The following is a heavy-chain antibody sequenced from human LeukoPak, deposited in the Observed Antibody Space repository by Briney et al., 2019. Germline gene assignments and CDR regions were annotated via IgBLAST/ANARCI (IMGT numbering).Heavy chain of an antibody. D-gene: IGHD4-17*01. J-gene: IGHJ4*02. Sequence: GGSLRLSCAASAFTVSSNYMSWVRQAPGKGLEWVSAISGSGGSTYYADSVKGRFTISRDNSKNTLYLQMNSLRAEDTAVYYCAKQTTVTTNFDYWGQGTLVTVSS. CDR3: AKQTTVTTNFDY. CDR1: AFTVSSNY. CDR2: ISGSGGST. V-gene: IGHV3-23*01.